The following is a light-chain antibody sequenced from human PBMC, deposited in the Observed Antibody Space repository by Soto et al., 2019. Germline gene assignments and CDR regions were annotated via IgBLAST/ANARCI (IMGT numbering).Light chain of an antibody. CDR3: QQYNSYLLT. J-gene: IGKJ4*01. V-gene: IGKV1-5*03. CDR1: QSISSW. CDR2: KAS. Sequence: DIPMTQSPSTLSASVGDRVTITCRASQSISSWLDWYQQKPGKAPKLLIYKASSLESGVPSRFSGSGSGTECTLTISSLQPDDFATDYCQQYNSYLLTFGGGTKVEIK.